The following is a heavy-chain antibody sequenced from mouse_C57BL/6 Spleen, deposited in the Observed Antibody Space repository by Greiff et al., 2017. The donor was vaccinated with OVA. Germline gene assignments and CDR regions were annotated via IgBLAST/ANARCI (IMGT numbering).Heavy chain of an antibody. Sequence: QVQLQQSGTELVKPGASVKLSCKASGYTFTSYWMHWVKQRPGQGLEWIGNINPSNGGTNYNEKFKSKATLTVDKSSSTAYMQLSSLTSEDSAVYYCAREGNLLWSPYYAMDYWGQGTSVTVSS. V-gene: IGHV1-53*01. CDR1: GYTFTSYW. D-gene: IGHD2-1*01. CDR2: INPSNGGT. CDR3: AREGNLLWSPYYAMDY. J-gene: IGHJ4*01.